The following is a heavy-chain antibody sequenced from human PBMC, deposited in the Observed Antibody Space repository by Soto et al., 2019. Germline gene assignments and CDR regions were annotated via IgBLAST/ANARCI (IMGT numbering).Heavy chain of an antibody. CDR3: AVAVAGPTAIGY. V-gene: IGHV1-18*01. Sequence: GASVKVSCKTSGYTFTSYGISWVRQAPGQGLEWMGWISAYNGNTNYAQKLQGRVTMTTDTSTSTAYMELNSLRAEDTAVYYCAVAVAGPTAIGYWGQGTLVTVSS. D-gene: IGHD6-19*01. CDR2: ISAYNGNT. J-gene: IGHJ4*02. CDR1: GYTFTSYG.